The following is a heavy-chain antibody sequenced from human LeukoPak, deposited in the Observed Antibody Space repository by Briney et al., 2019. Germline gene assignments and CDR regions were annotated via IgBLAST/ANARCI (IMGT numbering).Heavy chain of an antibody. V-gene: IGHV3-21*01. J-gene: IGHJ4*02. CDR2: ISSSSSYI. CDR1: EFTFSSYS. CDR3: ARGGEYDSSGYYKGFDY. Sequence: PGGSLRLSCAASEFTFSSYSMNWVRQAPGKGLEWVSSISSSSSYIYYADSVKGRFTISRDNAKNSLYLQMNSLRAEDTAVYYCARGGEYDSSGYYKGFDYWGQGTLVTVSS. D-gene: IGHD3-22*01.